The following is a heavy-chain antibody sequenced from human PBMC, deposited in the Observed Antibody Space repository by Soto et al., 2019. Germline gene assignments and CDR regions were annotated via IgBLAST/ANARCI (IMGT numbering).Heavy chain of an antibody. D-gene: IGHD6-19*01. J-gene: IGHJ4*02. CDR2: ISHIGSV. V-gene: IGHV4-4*02. CDR3: ARSFGWYAIDY. Sequence: QVLLQESGPGLVQPSGTLSLSCVVSGVSISSNYYWGWVRQPPGKGLEWLGDISHIGSVNSNPSLKSRVTIYMDMSQNQFSLKVNSVTAADTAVYYCARSFGWYAIDYWGQGTLVIVSS. CDR1: GVSISSNYY.